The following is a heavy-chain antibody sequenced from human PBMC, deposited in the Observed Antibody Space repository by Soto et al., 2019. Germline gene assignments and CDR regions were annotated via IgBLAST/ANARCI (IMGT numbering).Heavy chain of an antibody. CDR2: IKSKTDGGTT. J-gene: IGHJ6*02. D-gene: IGHD4-17*01. CDR1: GFTFSNAW. CDR3: TTDSIYGDYDTTGDYYYCMDV. Sequence: GGSMRLSCAASGFTFSNAWMSWVRQAPGKGLEWVGRIKSKTDGGTTDYAAPVKGRFTISRDDSKNTLYLQMNSLKTEDTAVYYCTTDSIYGDYDTTGDYYYCMDVWGQGTTVTVSS. V-gene: IGHV3-15*01.